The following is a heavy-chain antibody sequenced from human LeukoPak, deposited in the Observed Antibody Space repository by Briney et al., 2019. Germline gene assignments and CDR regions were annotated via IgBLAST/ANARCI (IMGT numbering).Heavy chain of an antibody. Sequence: GGSLRLTCAASGFTLSSYAMSWVRQAPGKGLEWVSAISGSGGSTYYADSVKGRFTISRDNSKNTLYLQMNSLRAKDTAVYYCAKDLDCTNGVCRDYWGQGTLVTVSS. CDR3: AKDLDCTNGVCRDY. CDR2: ISGSGGST. D-gene: IGHD2-8*01. V-gene: IGHV3-23*01. CDR1: GFTLSSYA. J-gene: IGHJ4*02.